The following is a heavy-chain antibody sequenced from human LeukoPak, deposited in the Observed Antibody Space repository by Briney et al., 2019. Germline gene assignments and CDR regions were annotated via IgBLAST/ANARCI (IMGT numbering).Heavy chain of an antibody. CDR1: GCSISSYY. CDR2: MYYSGST. CDR3: ARMVSSWGKYYFDY. V-gene: IGHV4-59*01. Sequence: WETLSLTCTVSGCSISSYYLSWIRQPPGKGLEWIWAMYYSGSTNYNPSLERRVTISVDTSKNQFSLKLSSVTAADTAVYYCARMVSSWGKYYFDYWGQGTLVTVSS. J-gene: IGHJ4*02. D-gene: IGHD6-13*01.